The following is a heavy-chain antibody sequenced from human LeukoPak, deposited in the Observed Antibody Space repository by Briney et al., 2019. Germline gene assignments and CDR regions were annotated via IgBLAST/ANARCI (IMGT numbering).Heavy chain of an antibody. CDR2: MNGDGTSI. CDR3: ARSAADAFDI. Sequence: GGSLRLSCAASGFTFRSFWMHWVRQDPGKGLVWVSHMNGDGTSISYADSVKGRFTISRDNAKNTLYLQMNRLKAEDTAVYYCARSAADAFDIWGQGTMVTVSS. D-gene: IGHD3-3*01. CDR1: GFTFRSFW. V-gene: IGHV3-74*01. J-gene: IGHJ3*02.